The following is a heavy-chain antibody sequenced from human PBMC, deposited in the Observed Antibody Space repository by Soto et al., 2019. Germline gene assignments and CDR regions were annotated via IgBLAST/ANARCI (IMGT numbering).Heavy chain of an antibody. J-gene: IGHJ5*02. CDR3: ARGRSSGWYRPWFDP. D-gene: IGHD6-19*01. CDR2: INHSGST. V-gene: IGHV4-34*01. CDR1: GGSFSSYY. Sequence: XGSLCLTCAVYGGSFSSYYWSWIRQPPGKGLEWIGEINHSGSTNYNPSLKSRVTISVDTSKNQFSLKLSSVTAADTAVYYCARGRSSGWYRPWFDPWGQGTLVTVSA.